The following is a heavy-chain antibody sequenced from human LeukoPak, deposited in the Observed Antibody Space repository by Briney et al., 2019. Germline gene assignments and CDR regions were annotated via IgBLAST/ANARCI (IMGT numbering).Heavy chain of an antibody. CDR3: ARRLAAVEFFDY. Sequence: GESLKISCQGSGYRFTSYWIGWVRQMPGKGLGWMGIIYPGDSDTRYSPSFQGQVTISADKSTNTAYLQWSSLRASDTAMYYCARRLAAVEFFDYWGQGTLVTVSS. CDR1: GYRFTSYW. CDR2: IYPGDSDT. J-gene: IGHJ4*02. V-gene: IGHV5-51*01. D-gene: IGHD6-13*01.